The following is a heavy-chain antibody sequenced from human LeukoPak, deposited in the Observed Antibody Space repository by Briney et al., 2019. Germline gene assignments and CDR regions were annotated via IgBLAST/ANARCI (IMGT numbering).Heavy chain of an antibody. CDR2: IYPGDSDT. V-gene: IGHV5-51*01. D-gene: IGHD2-15*01. CDR1: GYSFTSYW. Sequence: KNGESLKISCKGSGYSFTSYWIGWVRQMPGKGLEWMGIIYPGDSDTRYSPSFQGQVTISADKSISTAYLQWSNLKASDTAMYYCARHRKVVVAANLFDYWGQGTLVTVSS. J-gene: IGHJ4*02. CDR3: ARHRKVVVAANLFDY.